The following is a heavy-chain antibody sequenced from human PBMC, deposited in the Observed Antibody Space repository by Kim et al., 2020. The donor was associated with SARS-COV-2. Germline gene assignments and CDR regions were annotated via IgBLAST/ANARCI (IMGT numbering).Heavy chain of an antibody. CDR3: ARGPDIVVVPAASPLDY. CDR1: GGSFSGYY. CDR2: INHSGST. D-gene: IGHD2-2*01. J-gene: IGHJ4*02. Sequence: SETLSLTCAVYGGSFSGYYWSWIRQPPGKGLEWIGEINHSGSTNYNPSLKSRVTISVDTYKNQFSLKLSSVTAADTAVYYCARGPDIVVVPAASPLDYWGQGTLVTVSA. V-gene: IGHV4-34*01.